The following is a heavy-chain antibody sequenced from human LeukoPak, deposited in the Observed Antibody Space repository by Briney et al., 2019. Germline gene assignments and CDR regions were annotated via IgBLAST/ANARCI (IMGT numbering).Heavy chain of an antibody. V-gene: IGHV1-2*06. Sequence: GASVKVSCKASGYTLTGSYVHWVRQAPGQGLEWMGRINPNSGGTNYAQKFQGSVTMTRDTSISTAYMELSRLSSDDTAVYYCAREGTDRGWFLDYWGQGTLVTVS. J-gene: IGHJ4*02. D-gene: IGHD6-19*01. CDR3: AREGTDRGWFLDY. CDR2: INPNSGGT. CDR1: GYTLTGSY.